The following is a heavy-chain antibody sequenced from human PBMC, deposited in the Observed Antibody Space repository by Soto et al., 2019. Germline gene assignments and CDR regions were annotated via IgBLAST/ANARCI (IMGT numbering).Heavy chain of an antibody. D-gene: IGHD2-15*01. J-gene: IGHJ4*02. CDR3: ARGSGSCYY. V-gene: IGHV4-59*08. CDR1: GGSISSYY. Sequence: PSETLSLTCTVSGGSISSYYWSWIRQPPGKGLEWIGYIYYSGSTNYNPSLKSRVTISVDTSKNQFSLKLSSVTAADTAVYYCARGSGSCYYWGKGTLVTVSS. CDR2: IYYSGST.